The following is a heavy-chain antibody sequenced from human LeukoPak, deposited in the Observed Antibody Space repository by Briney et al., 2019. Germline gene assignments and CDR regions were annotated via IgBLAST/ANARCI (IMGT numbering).Heavy chain of an antibody. CDR2: ISYDGSNK. D-gene: IGHD4-17*01. J-gene: IGHJ4*02. V-gene: IGHV3-30*04. CDR3: AREGVTTGLLDY. Sequence: GRPLRLSCAASGFTFSSYAMHWVRQAPGKGLEWVAVISYDGSNKYYADSVKGRFTISRDNSKNTLYLQMNSLRAEDTAVYYCAREGVTTGLLDYWGQGTLVTVSS. CDR1: GFTFSSYA.